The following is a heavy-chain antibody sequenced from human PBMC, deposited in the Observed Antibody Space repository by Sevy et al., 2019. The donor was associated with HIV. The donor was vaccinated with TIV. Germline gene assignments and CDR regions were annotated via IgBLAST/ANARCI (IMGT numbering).Heavy chain of an antibody. J-gene: IGHJ6*02. D-gene: IGHD3-10*01. CDR3: ARPSYGSGRGYQNYFYYYGMDD. V-gene: IGHV1-69*13. CDR2: IIPIFDTT. Sequence: ASVNVSCKASGGTFSSFALSWVRQAPGQGLEWMGGIIPIFDTTKYAQKFQGRVTIIADESTSTAYMELSSLGSEDTAVYYCARPSYGSGRGYQNYFYYYGMDDWGPGTTVTVSS. CDR1: GGTFSSFA.